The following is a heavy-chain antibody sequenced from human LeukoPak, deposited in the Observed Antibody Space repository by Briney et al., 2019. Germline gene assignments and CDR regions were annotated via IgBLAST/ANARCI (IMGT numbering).Heavy chain of an antibody. J-gene: IGHJ6*04. CDR3: ATLEGYCSGGSCSRPYYYYGMDV. D-gene: IGHD2-15*01. V-gene: IGHV3-30*03. CDR1: GFTFSSYG. Sequence: GGSLRLSCAASGFTFSSYGMHWVRQAPGKELEGVAVISYDGSNKYYADSVKGRFTISRDNSKNTLYLQMNSLRAEDTAVYYCATLEGYCSGGSCSRPYYYYGMDVWGKGTTVTVSS. CDR2: ISYDGSNK.